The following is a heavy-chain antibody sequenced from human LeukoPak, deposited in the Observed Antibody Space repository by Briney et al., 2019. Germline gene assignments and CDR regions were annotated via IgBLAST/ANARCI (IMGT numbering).Heavy chain of an antibody. V-gene: IGHV3-74*01. CDR3: ARGRPHGNDY. D-gene: IGHD4-23*01. Sequence: PGGSLRLSCVASGFPFSSYWMTWVRQAPGKGLVWVSRIASDGGSTTYADSVKGRFSISRDNAKNTLYLQMNSLRVEDTAVYYCARGRPHGNDYWGQGTLVTVSS. J-gene: IGHJ4*02. CDR1: GFPFSSYW. CDR2: IASDGGST.